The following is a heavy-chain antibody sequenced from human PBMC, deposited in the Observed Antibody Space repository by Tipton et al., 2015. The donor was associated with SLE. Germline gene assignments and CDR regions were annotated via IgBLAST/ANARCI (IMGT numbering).Heavy chain of an antibody. CDR1: GGSISSHY. V-gene: IGHV4-59*11. D-gene: IGHD4-11*01. CDR2: IYYSGST. Sequence: TLFLTCTVSGGSISSHYWSWIRQPPGKGLEWIGYIYYSGSTNYNPSLKSRVTISVDTSKNQFSLKLSSVTAADTAVYYCARDSTGPWGQGTLVTVSS. CDR3: ARDSTGP. J-gene: IGHJ4*02.